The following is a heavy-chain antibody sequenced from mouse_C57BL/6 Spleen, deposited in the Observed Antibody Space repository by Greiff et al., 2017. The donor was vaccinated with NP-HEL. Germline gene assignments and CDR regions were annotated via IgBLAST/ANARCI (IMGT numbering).Heavy chain of an antibody. V-gene: IGHV1-18*01. D-gene: IGHD2-3*01. CDR3: ARGERWLLRNWFAY. CDR2: INPNNGGT. CDR1: GYTFTDYN. Sequence: EVQLQESGPELVKPGASVKIPCKASGYTFTDYNMDWVKQSHGKSLEWIGDINPNNGGTIYNQKFKGKATLTVDKSSSTAYMELRSLTSEDTAFYYCARGERWLLRNWFAYWGQGTLVTVSA. J-gene: IGHJ3*01.